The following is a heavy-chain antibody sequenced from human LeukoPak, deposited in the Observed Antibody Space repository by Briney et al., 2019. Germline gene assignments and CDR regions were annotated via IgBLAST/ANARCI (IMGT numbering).Heavy chain of an antibody. D-gene: IGHD4-17*01. J-gene: IGHJ4*02. CDR2: ISGSGGST. Sequence: GGSLRLSCAASGFTFSTYAMSWVRQAPGKGLEWVSGISGSGGSTHYADSVKGRFTISRDNSKNTLYLQMNSLRAEDTAVYYCATPPTVTRNYWGQGTLVTVSS. CDR1: GFTFSTYA. V-gene: IGHV3-23*01. CDR3: ATPPTVTRNY.